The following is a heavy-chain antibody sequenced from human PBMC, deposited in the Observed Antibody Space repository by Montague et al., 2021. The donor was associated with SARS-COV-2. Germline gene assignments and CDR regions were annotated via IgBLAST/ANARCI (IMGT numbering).Heavy chain of an antibody. CDR2: IYYSGST. J-gene: IGHJ4*02. V-gene: IGHV4-31*03. Sequence: TLSLTCTVSGGSISSGGYYWNWIRQHPGKGLEWIGYIYYSGSTYYNPSLKSRVTISVDTSKNQFSLKLSSVTAADTAVYYCARASGKKTIFGVVISYLDYWGQGTLVTVSS. D-gene: IGHD3-3*01. CDR3: ARASGKKTIFGVVISYLDY. CDR1: GGSISSGGYY.